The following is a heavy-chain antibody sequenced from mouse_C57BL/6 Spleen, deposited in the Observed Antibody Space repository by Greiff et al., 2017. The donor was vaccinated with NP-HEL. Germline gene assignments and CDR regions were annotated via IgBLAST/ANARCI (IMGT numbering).Heavy chain of an antibody. CDR3: ARNWGIYDGYSAWFAY. CDR1: GFSLTSYG. CDR2: IWSGGST. V-gene: IGHV2-2*01. Sequence: QVQLQQSGPGLVQPSQSLSITCTVSGFSLTSYGVHWVRQSPGKGLEWLGVIWSGGSTDYNAAFISRLSISKDNSKSQVFFKMNSLQADDTAIYYCARNWGIYDGYSAWFAYWGQGTLVTVSA. D-gene: IGHD2-3*01. J-gene: IGHJ3*01.